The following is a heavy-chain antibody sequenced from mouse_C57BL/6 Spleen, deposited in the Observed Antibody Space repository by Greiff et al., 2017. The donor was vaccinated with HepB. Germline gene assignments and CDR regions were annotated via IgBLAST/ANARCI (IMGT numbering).Heavy chain of an antibody. D-gene: IGHD1-1*01. J-gene: IGHJ2*01. CDR3: ARDDYGTHFDY. CDR1: GYSITSGYY. CDR2: ISYDGSN. Sequence: DVQLQESGPGLVKPSQSLSLTCSVTGYSITSGYYWNWIRQFPGNKLEWMGYISYDGSNNYNPSLKNRISITRDTSKNQFFLKLNSVTTEDTATYYCARDDYGTHFDYWGQGTTLTVSS. V-gene: IGHV3-6*01.